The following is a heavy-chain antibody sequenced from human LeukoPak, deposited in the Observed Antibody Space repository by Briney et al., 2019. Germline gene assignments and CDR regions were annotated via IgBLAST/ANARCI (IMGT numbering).Heavy chain of an antibody. CDR3: AKERGPRQALDY. Sequence: WSLIPSCAASGFTFSSYAMNWVRQAPGKGLEWVSVVRGSGGSTYYADSVKGRFTISRDNSKNALYMQMNSLRAEDTAVYYCAKERGPRQALDYWGQGPLVTVS. V-gene: IGHV3-23*01. CDR1: GFTFSSYA. J-gene: IGHJ4*02. CDR2: VRGSGGST. D-gene: IGHD3-10*01.